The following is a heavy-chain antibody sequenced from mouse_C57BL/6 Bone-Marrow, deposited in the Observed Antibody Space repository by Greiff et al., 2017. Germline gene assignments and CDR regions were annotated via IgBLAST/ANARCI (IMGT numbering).Heavy chain of an antibody. V-gene: IGHV1-55*01. Sequence: QVQLQQPGAELVKPGASVKMSCKASGYTFTSYWITWVKQSPGQGLEWIGDIYPGSGSTNSNEKFQSKATLTVDTSSSTAYMQLSSLTSEDYAVYYWAREPGSYFDFWGQGTTLTVSS. CDR2: IYPGSGST. D-gene: IGHD4-1*01. CDR1: GYTFTSYW. J-gene: IGHJ2*01. CDR3: AREPGSYFDF.